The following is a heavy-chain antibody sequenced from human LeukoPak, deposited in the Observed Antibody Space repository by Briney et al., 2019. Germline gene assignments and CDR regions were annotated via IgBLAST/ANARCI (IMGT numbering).Heavy chain of an antibody. Sequence: AASVKVSCKASGGTFSSYAISWVRQAPGQGLEWMGGIIPIFGTANYAQKFQGRVTITADESTSTAYMELSSLRSEDTAVYYCARLGEVTTRDWGQGTLVTVSS. J-gene: IGHJ4*02. CDR3: ARLGEVTTRD. D-gene: IGHD4-11*01. CDR1: GGTFSSYA. CDR2: IIPIFGTA. V-gene: IGHV1-69*13.